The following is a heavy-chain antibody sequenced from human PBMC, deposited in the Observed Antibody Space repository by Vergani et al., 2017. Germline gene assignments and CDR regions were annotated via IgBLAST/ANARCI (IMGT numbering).Heavy chain of an antibody. CDR3: ARGANWFDP. J-gene: IGHJ5*02. V-gene: IGHV4-61*02. Sequence: QVQLQESGPGLVKPSQTLSLTCTVSGGSISSGSYYWSWIRQPAGKGLEWIGRIYTSGSTNYNPSLKSRVTISVDTSKNQFSLQLNSVTPEDTAVYYCARGANWFDPWGQGTLVTVSS. CDR1: GGSISSGSYY. CDR2: IYTSGST.